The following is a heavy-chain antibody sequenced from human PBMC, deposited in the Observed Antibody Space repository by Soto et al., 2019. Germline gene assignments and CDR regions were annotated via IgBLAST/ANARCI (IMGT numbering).Heavy chain of an antibody. J-gene: IGHJ4*02. D-gene: IGHD6-13*01. Sequence: ASVKVSCKASGYTFTGYYMHWVRQAPGQGLEWMGWINPNSGGTDYAQKFQGWVTMTRDTSISTAYMELSRLRSDDTAVYYCARGSPVEAAGLKFDYWGQGTLVTVSS. CDR2: INPNSGGT. CDR3: ARGSPVEAAGLKFDY. V-gene: IGHV1-2*04. CDR1: GYTFTGYY.